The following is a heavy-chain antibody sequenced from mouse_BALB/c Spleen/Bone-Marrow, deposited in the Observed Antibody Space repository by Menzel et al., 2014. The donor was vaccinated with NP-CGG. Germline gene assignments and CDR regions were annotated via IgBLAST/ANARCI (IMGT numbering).Heavy chain of an antibody. CDR2: INPYNEGS. CDR1: GYTFTRYV. CDR3: ARERDYGDYFDY. V-gene: IGHV1-14*01. D-gene: IGHD1-1*01. J-gene: IGHJ2*01. Sequence: EVQLQQSGPELVKPGASVKMSCKASGYTFTRYVIHWVRQTPGQGLDWIGYINPYNEGSKYNEKFKGEATLTSDKSSHTAYMKLSSLPTDDTAVYYRARERDYGDYFDYWGQGTTLTVSS.